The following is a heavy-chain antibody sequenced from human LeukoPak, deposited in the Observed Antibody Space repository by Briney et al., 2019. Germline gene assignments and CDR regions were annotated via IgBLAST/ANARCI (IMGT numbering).Heavy chain of an antibody. Sequence: ASVKVSCKASGYTFTIYGISWVRQAPGQGLEWMGWISAYNGNTNYAQKLQGRVTMTTDTSTSTAYMELRSLRSDDTAVYYCARGSTMVRGVTPVDYWGQGTLVTVSS. CDR2: ISAYNGNT. V-gene: IGHV1-18*01. J-gene: IGHJ4*02. D-gene: IGHD3-10*01. CDR1: GYTFTIYG. CDR3: ARGSTMVRGVTPVDY.